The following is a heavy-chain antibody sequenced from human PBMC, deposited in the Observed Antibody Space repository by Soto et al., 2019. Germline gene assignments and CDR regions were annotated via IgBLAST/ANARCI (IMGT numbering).Heavy chain of an antibody. CDR3: ARHWRSNIVLVPAAHY. CDR2: IYYSGST. J-gene: IGHJ4*02. Sequence: SETLSLTCTVSGGSISNSSYYWGWIRQPPGKGLEWIGSIYYSGSTYHNPSLKSRVTISVDTSKSQFSLKLSSVTAADTAVYFCARHWRSNIVLVPAAHYWGQGTLVTVSS. D-gene: IGHD2-2*01. V-gene: IGHV4-39*01. CDR1: GGSISNSSYY.